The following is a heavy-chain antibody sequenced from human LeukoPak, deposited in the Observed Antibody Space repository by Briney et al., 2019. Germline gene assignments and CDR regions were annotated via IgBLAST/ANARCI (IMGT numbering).Heavy chain of an antibody. CDR1: GGSFSGYY. CDR2: INHSGST. Sequence: PSETLSLTCAVYGGSFSGYYWSWIRQPPGKGLEWIGEINHSGSTNYNPSLKSRVTISVDTSKNQFSLKLSSVTAADTAVYYCARGPFNVVTAMVTVPFLDYWGQGTLVTVSS. V-gene: IGHV4-34*01. D-gene: IGHD5-18*01. J-gene: IGHJ4*02. CDR3: ARGPFNVVTAMVTVPFLDY.